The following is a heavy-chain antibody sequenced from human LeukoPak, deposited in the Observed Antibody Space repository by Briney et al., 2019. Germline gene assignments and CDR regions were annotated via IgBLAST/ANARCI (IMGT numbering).Heavy chain of an antibody. D-gene: IGHD3-22*01. V-gene: IGHV4-61*02. J-gene: IGHJ4*02. CDR2: IYTSGST. CDR1: GGSISSGSYY. Sequence: PSEALSLTCTVSGGSISSGSYYWSWIRQPAGKGLEWIGRIYTSGSTNYNPSLKSRVTISVDTSKNQFSLKLSSVTAADTAVYYCARESLHYYDSSGYSLFDYWGQGTLVTVSS. CDR3: ARESLHYYDSSGYSLFDY.